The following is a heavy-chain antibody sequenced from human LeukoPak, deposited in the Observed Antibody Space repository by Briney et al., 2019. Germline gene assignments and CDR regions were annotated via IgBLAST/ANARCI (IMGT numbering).Heavy chain of an antibody. CDR1: GYTLTELS. J-gene: IGHJ5*02. D-gene: IGHD6-6*01. Sequence: ASVKVSCKVSGYTLTELSMHWVRQAPGQGLEWMGWINPNSGGTNYAQKFQGRVTMTRDTSISTAYMELSRLRSDDTAVYYCARGGLRIAARRRVWFDPWGQGTLVTVSS. CDR2: INPNSGGT. CDR3: ARGGLRIAARRRVWFDP. V-gene: IGHV1-2*02.